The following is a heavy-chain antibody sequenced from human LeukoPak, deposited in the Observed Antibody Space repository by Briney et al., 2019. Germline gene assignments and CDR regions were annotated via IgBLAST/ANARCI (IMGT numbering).Heavy chain of an antibody. CDR2: IYYSGST. D-gene: IGHD1-26*01. V-gene: IGHV4-39*01. J-gene: IGHJ3*02. CDR1: GGSISSSSYY. Sequence: SETLSLTCTVSGGSISSSSYYWGWIRQPPGKGLEWIGSIYYSGSTYYNPSLKSRVTTSVDTSKNQFSLRLSSVTAADTAVYYCARHREGAPTSHPAFDIWGQGTMVTVSS. CDR3: ARHREGAPTSHPAFDI.